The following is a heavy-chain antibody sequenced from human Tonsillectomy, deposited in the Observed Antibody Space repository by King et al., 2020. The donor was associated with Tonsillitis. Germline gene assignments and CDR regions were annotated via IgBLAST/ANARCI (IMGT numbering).Heavy chain of an antibody. CDR2: IQQDGSEK. J-gene: IGHJ4*02. CDR3: ARADYGTCDF. CDR1: GFTFSSYW. Sequence: VQLVESGGGLVKPGGSLRLSCEASGFTFSSYWMSWVRQAPGKGLEWVANIQQDGSEKSYVDSVKGRFTISRDNAKNSLYLQMNSLRAEDTAVYYCARADYGTCDFWGGGAVVTVP. V-gene: IGHV3-7*03. D-gene: IGHD4-17*01.